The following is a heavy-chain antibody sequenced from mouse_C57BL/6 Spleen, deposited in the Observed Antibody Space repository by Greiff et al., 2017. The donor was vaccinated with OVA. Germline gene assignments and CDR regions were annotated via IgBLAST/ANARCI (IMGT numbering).Heavy chain of an antibody. D-gene: IGHD1-1*01. CDR2: ISTYYGDA. J-gene: IGHJ4*01. Sequence: VQLQQSGPELVRPGVSGKRGCEGSGYTFTDYAIPICKHIHAKSLSCIGLISTYYGDASYNQKFKDKATMTVDKSSSTAYMELARLTSEDSAVYYCARSRYGSSYRPLMDYWGQGTSVTVSS. V-gene: IGHV1-67*01. CDR1: GYTFTDYA. CDR3: ARSRYGSSYRPLMDY.